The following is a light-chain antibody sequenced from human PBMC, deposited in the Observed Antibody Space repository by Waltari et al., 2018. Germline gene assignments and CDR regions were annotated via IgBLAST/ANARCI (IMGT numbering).Light chain of an antibody. Sequence: EVVMTQSPATLSVSPGERASLPFRARQSIATNIAWYQQKPGQPPRPLVYDAPTRAPSSPAMFRVSGSGTKFTLTISSLQAEDSAVYYCQQYNRWPPITFGQGTRLEI. V-gene: IGKV3-15*01. CDR3: QQYNRWPPIT. CDR2: DAP. J-gene: IGKJ5*01. CDR1: QSIATN.